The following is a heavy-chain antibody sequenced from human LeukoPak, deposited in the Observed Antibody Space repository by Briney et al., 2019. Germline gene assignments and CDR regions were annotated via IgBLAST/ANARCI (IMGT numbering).Heavy chain of an antibody. CDR3: ARAPWLVGDYFDY. J-gene: IGHJ4*02. CDR1: GFTLSSYW. Sequence: GGSLRLSCAASGFTLSSYWMSWVRQAPGKGLEWVANIKQDGSEKYYVDSVKGRFTISRDNAKNSLYLQMNSLRAEDTAVYYCARAPWLVGDYFDYWGQGTLVTVSS. CDR2: IKQDGSEK. D-gene: IGHD6-19*01. V-gene: IGHV3-7*01.